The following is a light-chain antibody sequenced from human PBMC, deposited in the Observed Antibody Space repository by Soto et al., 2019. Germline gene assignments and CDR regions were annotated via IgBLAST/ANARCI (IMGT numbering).Light chain of an antibody. CDR2: AAS. Sequence: DIQITQPPSSLSASVGDRVTITCRASQDINNYLAWYQQRPGKVPKLLIYAASTLQSGVPSRFSGSGSGTDFTLTISSMQPEDVATYCCQKYDIAPRTFGGGTKVEIK. V-gene: IGKV1-27*01. J-gene: IGKJ4*01. CDR3: QKYDIAPRT. CDR1: QDINNY.